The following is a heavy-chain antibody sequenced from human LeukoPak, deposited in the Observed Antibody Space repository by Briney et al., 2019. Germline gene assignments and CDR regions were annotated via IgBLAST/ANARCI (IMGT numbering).Heavy chain of an antibody. J-gene: IGHJ4*02. CDR3: ASTLSSLRAVAEVGLGY. CDR2: IKQDGSDK. CDR1: GFTFTNYW. V-gene: IGHV3-7*01. Sequence: PGGSLRLSCAASGFTFTNYWMHWVRQAPGKGLEWVANIKQDGSDKYYVDSVKGRFTISRDNSKNTPYLQMDSLRAEDTAVYYCASTLSSLRAVAEVGLGYWGQGALVTVSS. D-gene: IGHD6-19*01.